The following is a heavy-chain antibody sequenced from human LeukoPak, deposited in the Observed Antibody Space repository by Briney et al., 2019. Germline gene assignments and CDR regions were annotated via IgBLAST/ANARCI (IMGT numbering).Heavy chain of an antibody. CDR2: INPNSGGT. CDR3: ARDIVENYYYYMDV. V-gene: IGHV1-2*02. CDR1: GYTFTSYY. D-gene: IGHD2-21*01. Sequence: ASVKVSCKASGYTFTSYYMHWVRQAPGQGLEWMGWINPNSGGTNYAQKFQGRVTMTRDTSISTAYMELSRLRSDDTAVYYCARDIVENYYYYMDVWGKGTTVTISS. J-gene: IGHJ6*03.